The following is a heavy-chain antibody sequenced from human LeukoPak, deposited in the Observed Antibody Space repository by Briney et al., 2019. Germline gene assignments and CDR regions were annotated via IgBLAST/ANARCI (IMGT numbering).Heavy chain of an antibody. CDR2: ISSSSSYI. Sequence: GGSLRLPCAASGFTFSSYSMNWVRQAPGKGLEWVSSISSSSSYIYYADSVKGRFTISRDNAKNSLYLQMNSLRAEDTAVYYCARVPREIYYYEGLFDHWGQGTLVTVSS. CDR1: GFTFSSYS. J-gene: IGHJ4*02. CDR3: ARVPREIYYYEGLFDH. D-gene: IGHD3-22*01. V-gene: IGHV3-21*01.